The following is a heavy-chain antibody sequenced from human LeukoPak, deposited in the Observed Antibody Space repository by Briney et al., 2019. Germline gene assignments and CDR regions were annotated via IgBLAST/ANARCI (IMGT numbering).Heavy chain of an antibody. CDR1: GFTFSSYS. J-gene: IGHJ4*02. V-gene: IGHV3-48*02. D-gene: IGHD3-22*01. CDR3: ARFPHYYDSSGYSF. CDR2: ISSSSTI. Sequence: VGSLRLSCAASGFTFSSYSMNWVRQAPGKGLEWVSYISSSSTIYYADSVEGRFTISRDNAKNSLYLQMNSLRDEDTAVYYCARFPHYYDSSGYSFWGQGTRVTVSS.